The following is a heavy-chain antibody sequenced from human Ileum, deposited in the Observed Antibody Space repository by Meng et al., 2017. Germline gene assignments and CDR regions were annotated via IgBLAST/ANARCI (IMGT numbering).Heavy chain of an antibody. J-gene: IGHJ4*02. D-gene: IGHD1-1*01. V-gene: IGHV3-74*03. CDR3: ASQTGTGH. CDR2: INSDGSIT. Sequence: GESLKISCAASGFTLSGYWMHWVRQAPGKGLVWVSDINSDGSITAYADSVQGRFTISRDNAQNTLHLQIDSLRGEDTAVYYCASQTGTGHWGQGTLVTVSS. CDR1: GFTLSGYW.